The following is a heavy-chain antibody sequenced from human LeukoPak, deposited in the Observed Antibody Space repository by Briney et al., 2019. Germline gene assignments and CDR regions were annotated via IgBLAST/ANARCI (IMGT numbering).Heavy chain of an antibody. V-gene: IGHV3-30*02. D-gene: IGHD3-10*01. Sequence: PGGSLRLSCAASGFTSSSYGMHWVRQAPGKGLEWVAFIRYDGSNKYYADSVKGRFTISRDNSKNTLYLQMNSLRAEDTAVCYCAAMVRGVIRNWFDPWGQGTLVTVSS. CDR2: IRYDGSNK. CDR3: AAMVRGVIRNWFDP. J-gene: IGHJ5*02. CDR1: GFTSSSYG.